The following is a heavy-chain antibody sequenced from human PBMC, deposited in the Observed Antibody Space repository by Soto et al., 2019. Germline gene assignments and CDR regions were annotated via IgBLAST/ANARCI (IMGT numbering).Heavy chain of an antibody. D-gene: IGHD6-19*01. CDR2: INHSGST. J-gene: IGHJ5*02. CDR3: ASPQGWYSPRLGDWFDP. CDR1: GGSFSGYY. Sequence: SETLSLTCAVYGGSFSGYYWSWIGQPPGKGLEWIGEINHSGSTNYNPSLKSRVTISVDTSKNQFSLKLSSVTAADTAVYYCASPQGWYSPRLGDWFDPWGQGTLLTVSS. V-gene: IGHV4-34*01.